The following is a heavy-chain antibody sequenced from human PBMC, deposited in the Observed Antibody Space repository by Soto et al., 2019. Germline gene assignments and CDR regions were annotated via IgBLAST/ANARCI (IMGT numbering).Heavy chain of an antibody. V-gene: IGHV3-23*01. CDR1: VFTFRSYA. CDR3: AKVRPLRDCTSTSCLGAFDI. CDR2: ITASADTT. Sequence: EEQLLESGGGLVRPGGSLRLSCAASVFTFRSYAMSWVRQAPGKGLEWVSAITASADTTYYADSVKGRFTISRDNSKNTLYLRMNSLRAEDTAVYYCAKVRPLRDCTSTSCLGAFDIWGQGTMVTVSS. J-gene: IGHJ3*02. D-gene: IGHD2-2*01.